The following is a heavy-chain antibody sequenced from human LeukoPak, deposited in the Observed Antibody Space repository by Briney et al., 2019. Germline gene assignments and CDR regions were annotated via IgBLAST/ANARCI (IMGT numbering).Heavy chain of an antibody. Sequence: PSETLSLTCTVSGGSISSSSYYWGWIRQPPGKGLEWIGSIYYSGSTYYNPSLKSRVTISVDTSKNQFSLKLSSVTAADTAVYYCASLTWDYYDSSGYPYYFDYWGQGTLVTVSS. CDR2: IYYSGST. CDR1: GGSISSSSYY. J-gene: IGHJ4*02. CDR3: ASLTWDYYDSSGYPYYFDY. V-gene: IGHV4-39*01. D-gene: IGHD3-22*01.